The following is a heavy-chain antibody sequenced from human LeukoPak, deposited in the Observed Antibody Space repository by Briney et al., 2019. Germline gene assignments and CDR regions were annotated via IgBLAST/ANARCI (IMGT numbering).Heavy chain of an antibody. V-gene: IGHV4-38-2*01. D-gene: IGHD3-3*01. J-gene: IGHJ3*02. Sequence: SETLSLTCAVSGYSISSGYYWGWIRQPPGKGLEWIGSIYHSGSTYYNPSLKSRVTIPVDTSKNQFSLKLSSVTAADTAVYYCARHFPDFWSGYGYAFDIWGQGTMVTVSS. CDR3: ARHFPDFWSGYGYAFDI. CDR1: GYSISSGYY. CDR2: IYHSGST.